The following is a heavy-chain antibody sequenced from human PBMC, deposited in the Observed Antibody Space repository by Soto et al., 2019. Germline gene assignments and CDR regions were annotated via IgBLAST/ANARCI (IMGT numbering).Heavy chain of an antibody. CDR3: ARDSTVTIYFDY. J-gene: IGHJ4*02. CDR2: INAGNGNT. V-gene: IGHV1-3*01. Sequence: ASVKVSCKASGYTFTSYAMHWVRQAPGQRLEWMGWINAGNGNTKYSQKFQGRVTITRDTSASTAYMEPSSLRSDDTAVYYCARDSTVTIYFDYWGQGTLVTVSS. CDR1: GYTFTSYA. D-gene: IGHD4-4*01.